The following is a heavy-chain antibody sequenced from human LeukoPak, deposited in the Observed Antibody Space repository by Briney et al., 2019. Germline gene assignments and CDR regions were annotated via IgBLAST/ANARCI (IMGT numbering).Heavy chain of an antibody. CDR1: GGSISSSNW. CDR3: ARWKYGSGSYQGY. Sequence: SETLSLTCAVSGGSISSSNWWSWVRQPPGKGLEWIGEIYHSGSTNYNPSLKSRVTISVDKSKNQFSLKLSSVTAADTAVYYCARWKYGSGSYQGYWGQGTLVTVSS. D-gene: IGHD3-10*01. V-gene: IGHV4-4*02. CDR2: IYHSGST. J-gene: IGHJ4*02.